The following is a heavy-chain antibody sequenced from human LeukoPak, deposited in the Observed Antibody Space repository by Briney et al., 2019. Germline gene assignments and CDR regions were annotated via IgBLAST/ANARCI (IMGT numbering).Heavy chain of an antibody. CDR2: ISGSCGST. Sequence: GGPLTPSCAASGFTFSSYGMSWVRQAPGKGLEWVSAISGSCGSTYYADSVKCRLPISRDNSKNTLYPQKHSVRPEDMPVYYCAKTPRPGITVAGTGYYYYYMDVWGKGTTVTISS. V-gene: IGHV3-23*01. J-gene: IGHJ6*03. CDR1: GFTFSSYG. CDR3: AKTPRPGITVAGTGYYYYYMDV. D-gene: IGHD6-19*01.